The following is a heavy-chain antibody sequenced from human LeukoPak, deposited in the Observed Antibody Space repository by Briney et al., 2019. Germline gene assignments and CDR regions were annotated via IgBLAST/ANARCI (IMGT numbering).Heavy chain of an antibody. CDR3: ARDLGVEDCSGGSCYTSYYYYYMDV. D-gene: IGHD2-15*01. V-gene: IGHV1-69*04. J-gene: IGHJ6*03. CDR2: IIPILGIA. Sequence: GASVKVSCKASGGTFSSYAISWVRQAPGQGLEWMGRIIPILGIANYAQKFQGRVTITADKSTSTAYMELSSLRSEDTAVYYCARDLGVEDCSGGSCYTSYYYYYMDVWGKGTTVTVSS. CDR1: GGTFSSYA.